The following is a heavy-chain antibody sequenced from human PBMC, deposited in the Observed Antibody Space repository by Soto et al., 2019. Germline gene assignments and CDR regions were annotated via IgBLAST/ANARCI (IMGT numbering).Heavy chain of an antibody. CDR2: IIPNFDTP. CDR3: ARPDYDSSVYYRGYFDC. D-gene: IGHD3-22*01. J-gene: IGHJ4*01. Sequence: QVQLVQSGAEVKKPGSSVKLSCKASGDSFNTFAVTWVRQAPGQGLEWRGGIIPNFDTPNYAQKVQGRVTIIADKSTSTRYVERSSLRSEDTAVYYCARPDYDSSVYYRGYFDCWGHGTLVTVSS. CDR1: GDSFNTFA. V-gene: IGHV1-69*06.